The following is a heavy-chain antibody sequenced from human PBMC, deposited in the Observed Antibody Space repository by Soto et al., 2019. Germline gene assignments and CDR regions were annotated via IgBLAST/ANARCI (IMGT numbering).Heavy chain of an antibody. Sequence: GGSLRLSCAASGFTFSSYAMSWVRQAPGKGLEWVSAISGSGGSTYYADSVKGRFTISRDNSKNTLYLQMNSLRAEDTAVYYCAKDMAMIAAFSTIAFDIWGQGTMVTVSS. J-gene: IGHJ3*02. V-gene: IGHV3-23*01. D-gene: IGHD2-15*01. CDR2: ISGSGGST. CDR1: GFTFSSYA. CDR3: AKDMAMIAAFSTIAFDI.